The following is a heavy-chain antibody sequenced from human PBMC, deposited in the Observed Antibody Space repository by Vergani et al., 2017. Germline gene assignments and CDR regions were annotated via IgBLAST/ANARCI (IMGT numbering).Heavy chain of an antibody. V-gene: IGHV3-23*01. CDR3: AKVISYYYDSRGPDGMDV. CDR1: GFTFSSYA. J-gene: IGHJ6*02. D-gene: IGHD3-22*01. Sequence: EVQLLESGGGLVQPGGSLRLSCAASGFTFSSYAMSWVRQAPGKGLEWVSGISGSGGNTYYADSVKGRFTISRDNSKNTLYLQMNSLRAEDTAVYYCAKVISYYYDSRGPDGMDVWGQGTTVTVSS. CDR2: ISGSGGNT.